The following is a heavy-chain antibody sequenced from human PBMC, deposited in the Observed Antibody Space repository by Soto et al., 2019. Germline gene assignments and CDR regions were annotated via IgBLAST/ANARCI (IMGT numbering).Heavy chain of an antibody. CDR1: GFTFSTYG. J-gene: IGHJ6*02. CDR3: ARLPRSGWDHYYYGMDV. V-gene: IGHV3-30*03. CDR2: MSHDGSHE. Sequence: QVQLVESGGGVVQAGGSLGLSCTASGFTFSTYGMHWVRQAPGKGPEWVAVMSHDGSHEAFLDSVKGRFIISRDNSKNTLYLQMNSLRPDDTAVYYCARLPRSGWDHYYYGMDVWDQGTTVIVSS. D-gene: IGHD6-19*01.